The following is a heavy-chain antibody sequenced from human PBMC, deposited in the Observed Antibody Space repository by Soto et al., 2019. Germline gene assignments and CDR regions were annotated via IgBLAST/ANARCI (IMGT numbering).Heavy chain of an antibody. J-gene: IGHJ4*02. CDR1: GGSISSGNYY. CDR3: ATMGTPATGLYYFDY. D-gene: IGHD2-15*01. V-gene: IGHV4-30-4*01. CDR2: LSYSGSA. Sequence: QVQLQESGPGLVKPSQTLSLTCTVSGGSISSGNYYWSWIRQPPGKGLEWIGFLSYSGSAYYNPSLKSRVTISVDTSKNQFSLNLSFVTAADTAVYYCATMGTPATGLYYFDYWGQGTLVTVSS.